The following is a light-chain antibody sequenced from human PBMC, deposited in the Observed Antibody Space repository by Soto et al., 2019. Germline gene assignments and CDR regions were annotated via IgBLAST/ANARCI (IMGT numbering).Light chain of an antibody. V-gene: IGLV2-14*01. CDR2: EVS. CDR1: SSDVGAYKY. Sequence: QSVLTQPASVSGSPGQSITISCTGTSSDVGAYKYVSWYQQNPGKAPKLMIFEVSNRPSGISNRFSGSKSGNTASLTISGLQAEDEADYYCRSYTTTSTVVFGGGTKLTVL. J-gene: IGLJ2*01. CDR3: RSYTTTSTVV.